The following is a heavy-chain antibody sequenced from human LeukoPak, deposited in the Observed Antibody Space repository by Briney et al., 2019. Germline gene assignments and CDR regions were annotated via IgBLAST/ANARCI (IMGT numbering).Heavy chain of an antibody. Sequence: GASVKVSCKASGYTFSNYGISWVRQAPGQGLEWMAWISAYNGYTHYTQKLQGRVTMTTDTSTSTAYMELRSLRSDDTAVYYCATMEWLRSDYMDVWGKGTTVTISS. CDR1: GYTFSNYG. CDR3: ATMEWLRSDYMDV. J-gene: IGHJ6*03. V-gene: IGHV1-18*01. CDR2: ISAYNGYT. D-gene: IGHD5-12*01.